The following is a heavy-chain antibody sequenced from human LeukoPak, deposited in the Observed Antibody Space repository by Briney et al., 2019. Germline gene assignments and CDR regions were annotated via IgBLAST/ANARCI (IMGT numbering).Heavy chain of an antibody. CDR1: GFTVSSNY. CDR3: ARDWRNDFGVALYYYMDV. CDR2: ISSSSSYI. Sequence: PGGSLRLSCAASGFTVSSNYMGWVRQAPGKGLEWVSSISSSSSYIYYADSVKGRFTISRDNAKNSLYLQMNSLRAEDTAVYYCARDWRNDFGVALYYYMDVWGKGTTVTVSS. D-gene: IGHD3-3*01. V-gene: IGHV3-21*01. J-gene: IGHJ6*03.